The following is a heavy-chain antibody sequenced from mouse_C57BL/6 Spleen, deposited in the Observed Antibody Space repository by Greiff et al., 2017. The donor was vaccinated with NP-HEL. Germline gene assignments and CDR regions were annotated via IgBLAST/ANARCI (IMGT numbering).Heavy chain of an antibody. CDR2: IYPGDGDT. J-gene: IGHJ3*01. Sequence: QVQLQQSGAELVKPGASVKISCKASGYAFSSYWMNWVKQRPGKGLEWIGQIYPGDGDTNYNGKFKGKATLTADKSSSTAYMQLSSLTSEDSAVYFCARSEVTTNWFAYWGQGTLVTVSA. V-gene: IGHV1-80*01. CDR1: GYAFSSYW. D-gene: IGHD2-2*01. CDR3: ARSEVTTNWFAY.